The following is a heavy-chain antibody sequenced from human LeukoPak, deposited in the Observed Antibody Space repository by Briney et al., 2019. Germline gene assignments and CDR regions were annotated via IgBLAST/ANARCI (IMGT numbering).Heavy chain of an antibody. J-gene: IGHJ2*01. CDR2: IHPGDSHT. D-gene: IGHD2-2*01. CDR3: ARQPGMTAKSWYFDL. V-gene: IGHV5-51*01. CDR1: GYTFTKYW. Sequence: GESLKISCEGSGYTFTKYWIGWVRQMPGKGLEWMGIIHPGDSHTWYSPSFQGQVTISADKSISMAYLQWSSLKASDTAMYFCARQPGMTAKSWYFDLWGRGTLVTVSS.